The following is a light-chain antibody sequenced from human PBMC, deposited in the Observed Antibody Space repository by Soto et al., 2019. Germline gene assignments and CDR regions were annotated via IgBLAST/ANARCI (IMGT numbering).Light chain of an antibody. CDR2: GAS. CDR1: QSVSSSY. V-gene: IGKV3-20*01. CDR3: QQYGSSPNT. J-gene: IGKJ4*01. Sequence: EIVLTQSPGTLSLSPGERATLSCRASQSVSSSYLAWYQQKPGQAPRLLIYGASSRATGIPDRFSGSGSGTDFTLTISRLEPEDFALYSCQQYGSSPNTFGGGPRWRSN.